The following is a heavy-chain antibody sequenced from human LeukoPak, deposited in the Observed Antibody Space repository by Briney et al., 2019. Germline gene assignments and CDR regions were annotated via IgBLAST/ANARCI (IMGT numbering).Heavy chain of an antibody. V-gene: IGHV3-9*03. J-gene: IGHJ6*03. Sequence: GESLRLSCAVSGFTFSSYAMSWVRQAPGKGLEWVSGITWNSDNIEYADSVKGRFTISRDNAKNSLYLQMNSLRAEDMALYYCAKGGGGRLIYYYYMDVWGKGTTVTVSS. CDR2: ITWNSDNI. D-gene: IGHD3-16*01. CDR3: AKGGGGRLIYYYYMDV. CDR1: GFTFSSYA.